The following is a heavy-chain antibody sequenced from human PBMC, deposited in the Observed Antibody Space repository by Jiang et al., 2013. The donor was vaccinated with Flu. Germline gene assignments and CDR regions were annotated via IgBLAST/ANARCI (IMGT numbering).Heavy chain of an antibody. V-gene: IGHV4-59*08. Sequence: GSGLVKPSETLSLTCIVSTGSISGYYWSWIRQPPGRGLEWIGYKYYSGGSNYNYNPSLKSRVTISVDTSKNQVSLKLSSVTAADTAVYYCARHSGDYGGANDCWGQGTLVTVSS. CDR3: ARHSGDYGGANDC. J-gene: IGHJ4*02. CDR1: TGSISGYY. D-gene: IGHD4-17*01. CDR2: KYYSGGSNY.